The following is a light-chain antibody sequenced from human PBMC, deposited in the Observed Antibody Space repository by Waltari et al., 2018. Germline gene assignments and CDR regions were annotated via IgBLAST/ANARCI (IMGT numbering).Light chain of an antibody. J-gene: IGKJ4*01. CDR2: DAS. Sequence: EIVLTQCPVPLSFSPGERATFSCRASQSVRSFLAWYQQKPGQAPRLLIHDASNRATGIPVRFSGSGSGTDFTLTISSLEPEDFAVYYCQQRINWPLTFGGGTKVEIK. CDR3: QQRINWPLT. CDR1: QSVRSF. V-gene: IGKV3-11*01.